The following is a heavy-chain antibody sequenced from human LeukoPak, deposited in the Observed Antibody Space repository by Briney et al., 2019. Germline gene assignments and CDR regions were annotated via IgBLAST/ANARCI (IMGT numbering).Heavy chain of an antibody. CDR2: INPNSGGT. CDR3: ARDLSGYSSQSGDY. CDR1: GYTFTGYY. V-gene: IGHV1-2*02. D-gene: IGHD6-13*01. Sequence: ASVKVSCTASGYTFTGYYMHWVRQAPGQGLEWMGWINPNSGGTNYAQKFQGRVTMTRDTSISTAYMELSRLRSDDTAVYYCARDLSGYSSQSGDYWGQGTLVTVSS. J-gene: IGHJ4*02.